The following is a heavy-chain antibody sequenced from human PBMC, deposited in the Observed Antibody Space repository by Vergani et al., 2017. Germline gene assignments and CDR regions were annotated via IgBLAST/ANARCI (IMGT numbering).Heavy chain of an antibody. D-gene: IGHD6-6*01. CDR1: GFTFDDYA. V-gene: IGHV3-9*01. CDR2: ISWNSGSI. CDR3: AKDTSSSSGFGGDY. Sequence: EVQLVESGGGLVQPGRSLRLSCAASGFTFDDYAMHWVRQAPGKGLEWVSGISWNSGSIGYADSVKGRFTISRDNAKNSLYLQMNSLRAEDTALYYCAKDTSSSSGFGGDYWGQGTLVTVSS. J-gene: IGHJ4*02.